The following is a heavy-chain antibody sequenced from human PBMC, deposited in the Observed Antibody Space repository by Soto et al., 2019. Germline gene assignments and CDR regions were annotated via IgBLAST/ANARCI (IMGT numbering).Heavy chain of an antibody. D-gene: IGHD2-15*01. CDR2: IDPSDSYT. V-gene: IGHV5-10-1*01. CDR1: GYSFTSYW. J-gene: IGHJ6*02. CDR3: ASTKKGYCSGGSCSNYYYYGMDV. Sequence: PGESLKISCKGSGYSFTSYWISWVRQMPGKGLEWMGRIDPSDSYTNYSPSFQGHVTISADKSISTAYLQWSSLKASDTAMYYCASTKKGYCSGGSCSNYYYYGMDVWGQGTTFTVSS.